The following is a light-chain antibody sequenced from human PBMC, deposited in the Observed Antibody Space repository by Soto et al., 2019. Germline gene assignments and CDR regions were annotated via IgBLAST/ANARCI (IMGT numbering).Light chain of an antibody. V-gene: IGKV3-15*01. CDR3: RQHDNCHPWT. CDR2: GAS. J-gene: IGKJ1*01. Sequence: DIVQPQSRAAVAVSTGERATLTSTPSQSVISSLAWYQQKPDQAPRLLIYGASTRATGIRARFSGSGSGTEFTLTISSLQYEDFAVHYCRQHDNCHPWTFGQGTKVDIK. CDR1: QSVISS.